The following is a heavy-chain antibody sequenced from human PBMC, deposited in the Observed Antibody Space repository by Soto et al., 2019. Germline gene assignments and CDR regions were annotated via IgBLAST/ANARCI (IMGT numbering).Heavy chain of an antibody. J-gene: IGHJ6*02. CDR1: GGTFSSYA. CDR2: IIPIFGTA. D-gene: IGHD6-13*01. CDR3: AGDGIAAAGISMDV. Sequence: QVQLVQSGAEVKKPGSSVKVSCKASGGTFSSYAISWVRQAPGQGLEWMGGIIPIFGTANYAQKFQGRVTITADESTSKAYMELSSLRSEDTAVYYCAGDGIAAAGISMDVWGQGTTVTVSS. V-gene: IGHV1-69*12.